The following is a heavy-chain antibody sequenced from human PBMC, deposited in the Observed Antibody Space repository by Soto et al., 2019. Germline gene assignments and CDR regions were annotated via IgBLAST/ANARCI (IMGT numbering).Heavy chain of an antibody. J-gene: IGHJ6*02. CDR1: GFTFSSYG. CDR3: ARDRLRYSYGPRYYYYGMGV. CDR2: IWYDGSNK. V-gene: IGHV3-33*01. Sequence: GGSLRLSCAASGFTFSSYGMHWVRQAPGKGLEWVAVIWYDGSNKYYADSVKGRFTISRDNSKNTLYLQMNSLRAEDTAVYYCARDRLRYSYGPRYYYYGMGVWGQGTTVTVSS. D-gene: IGHD5-18*01.